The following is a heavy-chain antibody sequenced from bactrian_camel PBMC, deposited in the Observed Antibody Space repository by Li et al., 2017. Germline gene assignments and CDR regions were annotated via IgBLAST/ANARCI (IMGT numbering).Heavy chain of an antibody. Sequence: HVQLVESGGDSVQAGGSLRLACAASGLNGRRTCMMGWFRRLPGQERGGVAAIAGDGRTDYADSVKGRFTISRDGAKNIIELQMHSLKPEDTAMYYCVAMAAREGYKASRGLCDTDGFSFQGRGTQVTVS. CDR2: IAGDGRT. J-gene: IGHJ4*01. D-gene: IGHD1*01. CDR1: GLNGRRTC. V-gene: IGHV3S53*01.